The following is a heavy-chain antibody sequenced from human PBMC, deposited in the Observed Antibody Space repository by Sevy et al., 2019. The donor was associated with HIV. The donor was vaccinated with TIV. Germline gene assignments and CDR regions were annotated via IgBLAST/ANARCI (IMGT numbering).Heavy chain of an antibody. Sequence: RQGGSLRLSCAASGFTFSSQAMSWVRQSPGKGQKWVSIISASGDHTYYADSVKGRFTISRDNSKNTLYLQMNGLRAEDTAVYYCAIEGTHRRRDYGGRGTLVTVSS. CDR3: AIEGTHRRRDY. V-gene: IGHV3-23*01. CDR1: GFTFSSQA. J-gene: IGHJ4*02. CDR2: ISASGDHT.